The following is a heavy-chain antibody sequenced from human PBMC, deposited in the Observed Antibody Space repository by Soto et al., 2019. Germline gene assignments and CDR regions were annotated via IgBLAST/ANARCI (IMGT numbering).Heavy chain of an antibody. CDR2: INPNSGDT. Sequence: ASVKVSCKASGYTFTGYYVHWVRQAPGQGLEWMGWINPNSGDTYLAQKFQGRVTMTRDTSTSTVYMELSSLRSEDTAVYYCARNEVGVPFDYWGQGTLVTVSS. V-gene: IGHV1-2*02. J-gene: IGHJ4*02. CDR3: ARNEVGVPFDY. CDR1: GYTFTGYY. D-gene: IGHD1-26*01.